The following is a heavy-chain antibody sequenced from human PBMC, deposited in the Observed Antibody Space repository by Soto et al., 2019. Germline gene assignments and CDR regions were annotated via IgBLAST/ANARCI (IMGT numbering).Heavy chain of an antibody. Sequence: QVQLVQSGAEVKKPGSSVKVSCKASGGTFSSYTISWVRQAPGQGLEWMGRIIPILGIANYAQKVQGRVTLTADKAASTAYVELRSLRSEDTGVYYCAGADLFMRSGSRGDAFDIWGQGTMVTVSS. CDR3: AGADLFMRSGSRGDAFDI. V-gene: IGHV1-69*02. D-gene: IGHD2-15*01. CDR2: IIPILGIA. J-gene: IGHJ3*02. CDR1: GGTFSSYT.